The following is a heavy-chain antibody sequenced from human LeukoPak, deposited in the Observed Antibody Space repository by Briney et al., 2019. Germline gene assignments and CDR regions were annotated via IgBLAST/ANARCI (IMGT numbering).Heavy chain of an antibody. D-gene: IGHD5-24*01. CDR1: GFTFSSYW. CDR3: ASGDGYNWYY. J-gene: IGHJ4*02. Sequence: GGSLRLSCAASGFTFSSYWMTWVRQAPGKGLEWVANIKRDGGAKYYVDSVKGRFTISRDNAKNSLYLQMNSLRAEDTAVYYCASGDGYNWYYWGQGTLVTVSS. CDR2: IKRDGGAK. V-gene: IGHV3-7*03.